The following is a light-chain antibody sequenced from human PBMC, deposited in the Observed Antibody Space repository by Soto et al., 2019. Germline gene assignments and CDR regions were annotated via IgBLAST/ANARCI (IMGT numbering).Light chain of an antibody. CDR1: SSNIGINT. CDR2: SNN. CDR3: AAWDESLNGDV. V-gene: IGLV1-44*01. J-gene: IGLJ1*01. Sequence: QPVLTQPSSASGTPGQRVTISCSGSSSNIGINTVHWYQQFPGTAPKVVIYSNNQRPSGVPDRFSGSKSGTSASLAISGLQSEDEADYYCAAWDESLNGDVFGTGTKLTVL.